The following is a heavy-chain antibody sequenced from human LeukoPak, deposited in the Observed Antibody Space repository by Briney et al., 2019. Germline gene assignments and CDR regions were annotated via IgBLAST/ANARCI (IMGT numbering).Heavy chain of an antibody. Sequence: SETLSLTCTVSGDSISSYYWSWIRQSPGKGLEWIGYINYSGSTNYNPSLKSRVTISVDTSKNQFSLKVTSVTAADTAVYYCARHGHDILTGYINWFDPWGQGTLVTVSS. CDR1: GDSISSYY. CDR3: ARHGHDILTGYINWFDP. J-gene: IGHJ5*02. V-gene: IGHV4-59*08. D-gene: IGHD3-9*01. CDR2: INYSGST.